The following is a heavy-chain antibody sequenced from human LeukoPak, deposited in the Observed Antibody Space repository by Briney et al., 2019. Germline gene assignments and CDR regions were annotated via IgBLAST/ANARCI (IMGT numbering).Heavy chain of an antibody. Sequence: GGSLRLSCAASGFTVSSYYMSWVRQAPGKGLEWVSVIYSGSGTYYAVSVKGRFTISRDNSKNTLYLQMNSLRDEDTAVYYCARGSSSSWYFDYWGQGTLVIVSS. CDR2: IYSGSGT. D-gene: IGHD6-13*01. V-gene: IGHV3-53*01. CDR1: GFTVSSYY. CDR3: ARGSSSSWYFDY. J-gene: IGHJ4*02.